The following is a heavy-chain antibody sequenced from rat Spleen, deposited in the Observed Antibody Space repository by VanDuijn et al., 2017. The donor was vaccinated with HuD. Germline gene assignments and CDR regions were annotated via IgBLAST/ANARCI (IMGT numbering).Heavy chain of an antibody. CDR3: TSRGSNYRNWFAN. J-gene: IGHJ3*01. CDR1: GFTFSGFG. CDR2: ITNTGGSI. D-gene: IGHD1-10*01. Sequence: EVQLVESGGGLVQPGGSLKLSCVASGFTFSGFGMNWIRQAPGKGLEWVASITNTGGSIYYLDSVKGRFTVSRDNAQNTLYLQMNNLRSEDTAIYYCTSRGSNYRNWFANWGQGTLVTVSS. V-gene: IGHV5-31*01.